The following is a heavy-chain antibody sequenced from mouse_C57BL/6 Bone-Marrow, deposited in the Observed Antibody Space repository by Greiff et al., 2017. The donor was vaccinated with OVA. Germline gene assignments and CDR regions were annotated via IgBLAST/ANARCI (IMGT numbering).Heavy chain of an antibody. CDR3: ARDFHIGYYDYPYAMDY. CDR1: GYTFTSYW. V-gene: IGHV1-7*01. D-gene: IGHD2-4*01. J-gene: IGHJ4*01. CDR2: INPRSGYT. Sequence: QVQLKESGAELAKPGASVKLSCKASGYTFTSYWMHWVKQRPGQGLEWIGYINPRSGYTKYNQKFKDKATLTADKSSSTAYMQLSSLTYEDSAVYYCARDFHIGYYDYPYAMDYWGQGTSVTVSS.